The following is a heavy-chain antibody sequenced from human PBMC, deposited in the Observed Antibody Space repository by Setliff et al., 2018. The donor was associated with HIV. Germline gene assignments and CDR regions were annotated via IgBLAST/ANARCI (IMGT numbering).Heavy chain of an antibody. CDR3: ARVSCSSWYPIPRYYYYSMDV. CDR1: GGSFSGYC. D-gene: IGHD6-13*01. J-gene: IGHJ6*03. V-gene: IGHV4-34*01. Sequence: PSETLSLTCAVYGGSFSGYCWSWIRQPPGKGLEWIGEIQHSGRINYNPSLRSRVTTSVDTSKNRFSLRLRSVTAADTAVYYCARVSCSSWYPIPRYYYYSMDVWG. CDR2: IQHSGRI.